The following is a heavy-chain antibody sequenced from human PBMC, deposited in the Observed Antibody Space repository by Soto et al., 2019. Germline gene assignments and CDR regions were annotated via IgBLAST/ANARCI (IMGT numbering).Heavy chain of an antibody. Sequence: ASVKVSCKASGYTFTGYYLHWVRQAPGQGLEWMGWINPNSGGTNYAQKFQGRVTMTRDTSISTAYMELSRLRSDDTAVYYCERGRTGNTSYFDYWGQGNLVTVSS. D-gene: IGHD1-1*01. CDR3: ERGRTGNTSYFDY. CDR1: GYTFTGYY. CDR2: INPNSGGT. V-gene: IGHV1-2*02. J-gene: IGHJ4*02.